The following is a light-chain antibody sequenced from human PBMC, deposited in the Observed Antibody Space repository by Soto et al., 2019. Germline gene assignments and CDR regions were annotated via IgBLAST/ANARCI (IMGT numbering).Light chain of an antibody. V-gene: IGKV1-9*01. CDR3: QQLKNYPLT. CDR1: QGISSY. J-gene: IGKJ4*01. Sequence: DIQLTQSPSFLSASVGDRVTITCRASQGISSYLAWYQQKPGKAPKLLIYAASTLQSGVPSRFSGSGFGTEFTLTISSLQPEDFATYYCQQLKNYPLTFGGGTKVEI. CDR2: AAS.